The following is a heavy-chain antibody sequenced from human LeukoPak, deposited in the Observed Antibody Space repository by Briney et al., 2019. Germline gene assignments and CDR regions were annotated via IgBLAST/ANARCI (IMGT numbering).Heavy chain of an antibody. D-gene: IGHD3-3*01. CDR2: INHSGST. J-gene: IGHJ4*02. CDR3: ARIRTAGDDFWSGYPHFDY. V-gene: IGHV4-34*01. CDR1: GGSFSGYY. Sequence: SETLSLTCAVYGGSFSGYYWSWIRQPPGKGLEWIGEINHSGSTNYNPSLKSRVTISVDTSKNQFSLKLSSVTAADTAVYYCARIRTAGDDFWSGYPHFDYWGQGTLSPSPQ.